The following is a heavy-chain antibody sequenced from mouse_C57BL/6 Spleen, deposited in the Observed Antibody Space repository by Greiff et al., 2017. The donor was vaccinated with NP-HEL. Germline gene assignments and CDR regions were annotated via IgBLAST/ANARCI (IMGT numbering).Heavy chain of an antibody. CDR2: IYPGNSDT. D-gene: IGHD2-5*01. V-gene: IGHV1-5*01. CDR1: GYTFTSYW. Sequence: VQLQQSGTVLARPGASVKMSCKTSGYTFTSYWMHWVKQRPGQGLEWIGAIYPGNSDTSYNQKFKGKAKLTAVTSASTAYMELSSLTNEDSAVYYCTRLGESYYSNYEYFDVWGTGTTVTVSS. CDR3: TRLGESYYSNYEYFDV. J-gene: IGHJ1*03.